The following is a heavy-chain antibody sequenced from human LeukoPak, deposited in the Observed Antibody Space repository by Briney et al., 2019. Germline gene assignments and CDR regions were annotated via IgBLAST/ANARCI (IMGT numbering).Heavy chain of an antibody. CDR2: IKQDGSEK. J-gene: IGHJ4*02. Sequence: PGGPLRLSCSASGFAFSTHWMNWVRQAPGRGLEWVANIKQDGSEKYYLDSVKGRFTISRDNAKNSLYLQMTSLRADDTAVYYCARDWGGGRGATYWGQGTLVTVSS. D-gene: IGHD2-15*01. CDR3: ARDWGGGRGATY. CDR1: GFAFSTHW. V-gene: IGHV3-7*05.